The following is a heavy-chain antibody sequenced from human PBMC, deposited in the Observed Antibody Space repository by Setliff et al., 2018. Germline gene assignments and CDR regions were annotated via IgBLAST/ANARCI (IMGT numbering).Heavy chain of an antibody. D-gene: IGHD1-1*01. CDR1: GYTFGAHY. V-gene: IGHV1-2*02. Sequence: GASVKVSCKASGYTFGAHYIHWVRQAPGQGFEWMGWINPNSGDTNYAQNFQGRVTMTRDTSINTVYMDLSGLTSDDTAIYYCTRDPTGSNFYNFQFYMDVWGKGTTVTVSS. J-gene: IGHJ6*03. CDR3: TRDPTGSNFYNFQFYMDV. CDR2: INPNSGDT.